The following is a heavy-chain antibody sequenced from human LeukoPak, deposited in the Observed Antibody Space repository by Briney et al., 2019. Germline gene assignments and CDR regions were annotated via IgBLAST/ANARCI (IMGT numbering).Heavy chain of an antibody. CDR2: INHSGST. D-gene: IGHD6-6*01. CDR3: ARAPQYSSSYNDY. Sequence: SETLSLTCAVYGGSFSGYYWSWIRQPPGKGLEWIGEINHSGSTNYNPSLKSRVTISVDTSKNQFSLKLSSVTAADTAVYYCARAPQYSSSYNDYWSQGTLVTVSS. V-gene: IGHV4-34*01. J-gene: IGHJ4*02. CDR1: GGSFSGYY.